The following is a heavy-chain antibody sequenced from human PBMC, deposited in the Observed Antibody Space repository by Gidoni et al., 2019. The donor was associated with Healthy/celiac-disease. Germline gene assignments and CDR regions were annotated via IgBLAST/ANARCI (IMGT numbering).Heavy chain of an antibody. D-gene: IGHD3-9*01. CDR1: SNY. CDR2: IYSGGST. V-gene: IGHV3-66*01. J-gene: IGHJ3*02. CDR3: ARDDWVGAFDI. Sequence: SNYMSWVRQAPGKGLEWVSVIYSGGSTYYADSVKGRFTISRDNSKNTLYLQMNSLRAEDTAVYYCARDDWVGAFDIWGQGTMVTVSS.